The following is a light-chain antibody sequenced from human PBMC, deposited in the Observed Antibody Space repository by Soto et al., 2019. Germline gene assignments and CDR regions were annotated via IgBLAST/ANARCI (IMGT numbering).Light chain of an antibody. J-gene: IGKJ4*01. V-gene: IGKV3-11*01. CDR3: QQRTNCPLT. CDR1: QSVSNS. CDR2: DVS. Sequence: EIVLTQSPATLSLSPGERATLSCWASQSVSNSLSWYQQRLGQSPRLLIYDVSTRATGIPARFGGSGSGTDFTLTISSLETEDFAVYYCQQRTNCPLTFGEGTKLEI.